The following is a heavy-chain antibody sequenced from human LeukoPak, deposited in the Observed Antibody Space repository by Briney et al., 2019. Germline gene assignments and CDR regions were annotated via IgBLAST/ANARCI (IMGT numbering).Heavy chain of an antibody. CDR2: INHSGST. CDR1: GGSFSGYY. J-gene: IGHJ4*02. CDR3: ARGRGVGATLRRKYFDY. V-gene: IGHV4-34*01. Sequence: SETLSLTCAVYGGSFSGYYWSWIRQPPGKGLEWIGEINHSGSTNYNPSLKSQVTISVDTSKNQFSLKLSSVTAAGTAVYYCARGRGVGATLRRKYFDYWGQGTLVTVSS. D-gene: IGHD1-26*01.